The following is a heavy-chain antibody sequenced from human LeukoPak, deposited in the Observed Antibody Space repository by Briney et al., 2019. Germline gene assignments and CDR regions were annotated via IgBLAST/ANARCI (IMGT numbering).Heavy chain of an antibody. V-gene: IGHV3-7*01. CDR1: GFTFSIYW. D-gene: IGHD6-19*01. J-gene: IGHJ5*02. Sequence: GGSLRLSCVASGFTFSIYWMSWVRQAPGKGLEWVANIKEDGSEKDYVDSVKGRFIISRDNVKNSLYLQMNSLRPEDTAMYYCARDRAVAGLFDPWGQGTLVTVSS. CDR2: IKEDGSEK. CDR3: ARDRAVAGLFDP.